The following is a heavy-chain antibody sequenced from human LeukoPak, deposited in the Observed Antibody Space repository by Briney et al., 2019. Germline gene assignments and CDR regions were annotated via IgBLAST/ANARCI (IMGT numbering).Heavy chain of an antibody. CDR3: ARGFRTKSTIFGVVISYYFDY. J-gene: IGHJ4*02. V-gene: IGHV1-8*01. D-gene: IGHD3-3*01. CDR1: GYTFTSYD. CDR2: MNPNSGNT. Sequence: ASVKVSCKASGYTFTSYDINWVRQATGHGLEWMGWMNPNSGNTGYAQKFQGRVTMTRNTSISTAYMELSSLRSEDTAVYYCARGFRTKSTIFGVVISYYFDYWGQGTLVSVSS.